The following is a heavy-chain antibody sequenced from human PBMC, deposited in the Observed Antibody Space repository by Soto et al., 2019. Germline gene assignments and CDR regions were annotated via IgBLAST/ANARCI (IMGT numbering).Heavy chain of an antibody. CDR3: IQSRCGGDCLQSYASYYYYGMDV. D-gene: IGHD2-21*02. V-gene: IGHV2-5*02. CDR1: AFSLGTGGVG. Sequence: GSGPTLVNPTQTLTLTCTFSAFSLGTGGVGVGWIRQPPGKALEWLALIYWDDDKRYSPSLRSRLTITKDTSKNQVVLTMTNMDPVDTATYYCIQSRCGGDCLQSYASYYYYGMDVWGQGTTVTVSS. J-gene: IGHJ6*02. CDR2: IYWDDDK.